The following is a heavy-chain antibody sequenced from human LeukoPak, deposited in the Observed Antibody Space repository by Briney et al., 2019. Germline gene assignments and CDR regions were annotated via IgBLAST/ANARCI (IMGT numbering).Heavy chain of an antibody. Sequence: GGSLRLSCAASGFTFSSYWMHWVRQAPGKGLVWVSRINSDGSSTSCADSVKGRFTISRDNAKNTMYLQMNSLRAEDTAVYYCASGLSSIAARNAFDIWGQGTMVTVSS. V-gene: IGHV3-74*01. CDR1: GFTFSSYW. D-gene: IGHD6-6*01. J-gene: IGHJ3*02. CDR2: INSDGSST. CDR3: ASGLSSIAARNAFDI.